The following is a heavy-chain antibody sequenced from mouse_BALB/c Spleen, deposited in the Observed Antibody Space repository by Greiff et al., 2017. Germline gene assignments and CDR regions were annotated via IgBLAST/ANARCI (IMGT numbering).Heavy chain of an antibody. J-gene: IGHJ4*01. CDR1: GFNINDYY. D-gene: IGHD2-10*02. V-gene: IGHV14-1*02. CDR3: AREYGDYAIDY. CDR2: IDPENGNT. Sequence: EVQLQESGAGLVRPGALVKLSCKASGFNINDYYMYWVKQRPEQGLEWIGWIDPENGNTIYDPKFQGKASITADTSSNTAYLQLSSLTSEDTAVYYYAREYGDYAIDYWGQGTSVTVSS.